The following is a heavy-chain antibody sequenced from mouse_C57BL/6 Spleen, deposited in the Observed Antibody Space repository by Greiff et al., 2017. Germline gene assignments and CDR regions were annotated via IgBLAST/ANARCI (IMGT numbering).Heavy chain of an antibody. CDR1: GYTFTDYY. D-gene: IGHD1-1*01. CDR3: ARDYGSLYWYVDV. CDR2: IYPGSGNT. V-gene: IGHV1-76*01. Sequence: VQLQQSGAELVRPGASVKLSCKASGYTFTDYYINWVKQRPGQGLEWIARIYPGSGNTYYNEKFKGKATLTAEKSSSTAYRPLSSLTSEDSAVYFCARDYGSLYWYVDVWGTGTTVTVSS. J-gene: IGHJ1*03.